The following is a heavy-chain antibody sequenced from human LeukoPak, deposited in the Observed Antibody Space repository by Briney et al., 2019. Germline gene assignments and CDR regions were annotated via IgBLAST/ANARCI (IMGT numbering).Heavy chain of an antibody. CDR3: ARHPGGNAAHRFDY. Sequence: SETLSLTCTVSGGSISSYYWSWIRQPPGKGLEWIGYIYYSGSTNYNPSLKSRVTISVDTSKNQFSLKLRSVTAADMAVYYCARHPGGNAAHRFDYWGQGTLVAVSS. D-gene: IGHD4-23*01. CDR2: IYYSGST. J-gene: IGHJ4*02. CDR1: GGSISSYY. V-gene: IGHV4-59*08.